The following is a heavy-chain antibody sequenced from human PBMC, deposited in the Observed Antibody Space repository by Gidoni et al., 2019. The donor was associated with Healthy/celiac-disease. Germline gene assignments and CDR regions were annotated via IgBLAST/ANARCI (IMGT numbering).Heavy chain of an antibody. V-gene: IGHV3-23*01. CDR3: ATEPYGAVAGLNAFDI. D-gene: IGHD6-19*01. CDR2: ISGSGGST. J-gene: IGHJ3*02. Sequence: EVQLLESGGGLVQPGGSLRLSCAASGFPFSSYAMSWVRQAPGKGLEWVSAISGSGGSTYYADSVKGRFTISRDNSKNTLYLQMNSLRAEDTAVYYCATEPYGAVAGLNAFDIWGQGTMVTVSS. CDR1: GFPFSSYA.